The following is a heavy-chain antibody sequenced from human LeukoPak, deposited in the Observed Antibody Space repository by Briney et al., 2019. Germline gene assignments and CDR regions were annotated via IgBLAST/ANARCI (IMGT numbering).Heavy chain of an antibody. V-gene: IGHV4-34*01. CDR2: INHSGST. CDR1: GGSFSGYY. CDR3: VRSPQTYCGGDCSPDY. Sequence: SETLSLTCAVYGGSFSGYYWSWIRQPPGKGLEWIGEINHSGSTNYNPSLKSRVTISVDTSKNQFSLKLSSVTAADTAVYCCVRSPQTYCGGDCSPDYWGQGTLVTVSS. J-gene: IGHJ4*02. D-gene: IGHD2-21*02.